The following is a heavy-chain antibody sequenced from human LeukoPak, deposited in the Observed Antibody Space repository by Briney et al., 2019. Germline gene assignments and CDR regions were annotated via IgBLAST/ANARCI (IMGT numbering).Heavy chain of an antibody. Sequence: GASVKVSCTASGYSFTNYGITWVRQAPGQGLEWMGWISVYNGNTDSEQKFQGRVTMTTDTSTSTAYMELRSLRSDDTAVYYCAREVYRDYYYSTGMDVWGQGTTVTISS. D-gene: IGHD3-10*01. CDR2: ISVYNGNT. J-gene: IGHJ6*02. CDR1: GYSFTNYG. V-gene: IGHV1-18*01. CDR3: AREVYRDYYYSTGMDV.